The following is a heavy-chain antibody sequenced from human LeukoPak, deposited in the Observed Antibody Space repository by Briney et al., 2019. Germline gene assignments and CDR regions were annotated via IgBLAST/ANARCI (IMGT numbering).Heavy chain of an antibody. D-gene: IGHD6-13*01. Sequence: ASVKVSCKASGGTFSSYAISWVRQAPGQGLEWMGGIIPIFGTANYAQKFQGRVTMTRDTSISTAYMELSRLRSDDTAVYYCARVTPEYSSSWYYYWGQGTLVTVSS. CDR2: IIPIFGTA. CDR3: ARVTPEYSSSWYYY. J-gene: IGHJ4*02. CDR1: GGTFSSYA. V-gene: IGHV1-69*05.